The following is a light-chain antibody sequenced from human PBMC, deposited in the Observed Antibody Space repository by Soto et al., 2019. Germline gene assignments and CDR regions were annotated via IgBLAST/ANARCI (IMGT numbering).Light chain of an antibody. V-gene: IGLV2-14*01. CDR2: DVS. Sequence: QSALTQPASVSGSPGQSITISCTGTSSDVGAYNYVSWYQQQPGKDPKLISYDVSDRPSGVSNRVSASKSGNTASLTISGLQAEDEADYYCSSYTASTTVVFGEGTKLTVL. CDR3: SSYTASTTVV. CDR1: SSDVGAYNY. J-gene: IGLJ2*01.